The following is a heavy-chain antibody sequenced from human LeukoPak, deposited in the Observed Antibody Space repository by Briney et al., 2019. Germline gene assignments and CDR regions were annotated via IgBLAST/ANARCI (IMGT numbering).Heavy chain of an antibody. CDR1: GGSFSGYY. CDR3: ARLPGSGKNYYYYGMDV. Sequence: SETLSFTCAVYGGSFSGYYWSWIRQPPGKGLEWIGEINHSGSTNYNPSLKSRVTISVDTSKNQFSLKLSSVTAADTAVYYCARLPGSGKNYYYYGMDVWGQGTTVTVSS. D-gene: IGHD4-23*01. J-gene: IGHJ6*02. V-gene: IGHV4-34*01. CDR2: INHSGST.